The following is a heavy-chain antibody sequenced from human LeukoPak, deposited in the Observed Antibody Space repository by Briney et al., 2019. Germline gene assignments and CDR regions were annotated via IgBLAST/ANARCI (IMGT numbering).Heavy chain of an antibody. V-gene: IGHV3-21*01. CDR1: GFTFSSYS. CDR2: MSSGSSYI. CDR3: ARDRPTGASRLFVVQ. Sequence: PGGSLRLSCAASGFTFSSYSMTWVRQAPGKGLEWVSSMSSGSSYIYYADSVRGRFTISRDNAKNSLYLLMNSLRAEDTAVYYCARDRPTGASRLFVVQWGQGTLVTVPS. D-gene: IGHD3-3*01. J-gene: IGHJ4*02.